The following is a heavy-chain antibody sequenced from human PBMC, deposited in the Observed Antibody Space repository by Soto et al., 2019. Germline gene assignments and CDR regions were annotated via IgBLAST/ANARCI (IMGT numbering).Heavy chain of an antibody. D-gene: IGHD3-22*01. V-gene: IGHV3-11*01. Sequence: QVQLVESGGGLVKPGGSLRLSCAASGFTFSDFYMTWIRQAPGKGLEWISYISSASSNTYYADSVRGRFTISRDNAKNSLYLQIHSLRAEDTAVYYCARGQRGYFDSAGYHYNYGMDVWGQGTTGTVSS. J-gene: IGHJ6*02. CDR2: ISSASSNT. CDR1: GFTFSDFY. CDR3: ARGQRGYFDSAGYHYNYGMDV.